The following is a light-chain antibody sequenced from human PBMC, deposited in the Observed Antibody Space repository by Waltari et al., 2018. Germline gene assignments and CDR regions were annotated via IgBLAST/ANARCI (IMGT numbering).Light chain of an antibody. Sequence: EMVLTQSPGTLSLSPGESATLSCRASRRVTSNYFAWYQQKPGPAPRLLIHGASSRSTDIPDRFSGSGSGTDFTLTINRLEPEDFAVYYCQQFGSSPFTVGQGTRLEIK. CDR3: QQFGSSPFT. V-gene: IGKV3-20*01. CDR2: GAS. J-gene: IGKJ5*01. CDR1: RRVTSNY.